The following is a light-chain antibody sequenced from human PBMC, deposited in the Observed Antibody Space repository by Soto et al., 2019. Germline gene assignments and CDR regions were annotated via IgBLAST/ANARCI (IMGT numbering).Light chain of an antibody. CDR2: KAS. J-gene: IGKJ1*01. Sequence: DIQMTQSHSTLSASVGDRVTITCRASQSIDSWLAWHQQKPGKAPKLLISKASSLESGVPSRFSGSGSGTEFTLTISSLQPDDFATYYCQQYNSYRAFGQGTKVDIK. CDR3: QQYNSYRA. V-gene: IGKV1-5*03. CDR1: QSIDSW.